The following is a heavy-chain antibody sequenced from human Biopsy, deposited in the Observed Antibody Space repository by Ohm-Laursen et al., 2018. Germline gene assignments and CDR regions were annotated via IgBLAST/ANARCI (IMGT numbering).Heavy chain of an antibody. Sequence: RSLRLSCSASGFTLSGYTMNWVRQAPGKGLEWVAIITHDGSKTYYADSVEGRFTISRDQFKSTVYLQLNSLRTEDTAIYYCTKERRGWYSERWGQGTLVTVSS. CDR2: ITHDGSKT. CDR1: GFTLSGYT. V-gene: IGHV3-30*18. J-gene: IGHJ4*02. D-gene: IGHD6-19*01. CDR3: TKERRGWYSER.